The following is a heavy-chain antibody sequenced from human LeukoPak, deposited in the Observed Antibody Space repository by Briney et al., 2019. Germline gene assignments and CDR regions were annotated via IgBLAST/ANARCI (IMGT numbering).Heavy chain of an antibody. Sequence: SETLSLTCTVSGGSISSYYWSWIRQPPGKGLEWIGYIYYSGSTDYNPSLKSRVTISVDTSKNQFSLKLSSVTAADTAVYYRARGGRGYSYGRFDYWGQGTLVTVSS. CDR3: ARGGRGYSYGRFDY. D-gene: IGHD5-18*01. V-gene: IGHV4-59*08. CDR1: GGSISSYY. J-gene: IGHJ4*02. CDR2: IYYSGST.